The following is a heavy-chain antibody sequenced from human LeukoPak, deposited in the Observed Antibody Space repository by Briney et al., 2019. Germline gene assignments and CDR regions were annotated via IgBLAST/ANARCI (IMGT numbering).Heavy chain of an antibody. J-gene: IGHJ4*02. CDR3: ARSYDSRSYYFDY. Sequence: GGSPRLSCAASGFTFSSYWMSWVRQAPGKGLEWVANIKQDGSEKYYVDSVKGRFTISRDNAKSSLYLQMNSLRAEDTAVYYCARSYDSRSYYFDYWGQGTLVTVSS. D-gene: IGHD3-22*01. CDR1: GFTFSSYW. V-gene: IGHV3-7*01. CDR2: IKQDGSEK.